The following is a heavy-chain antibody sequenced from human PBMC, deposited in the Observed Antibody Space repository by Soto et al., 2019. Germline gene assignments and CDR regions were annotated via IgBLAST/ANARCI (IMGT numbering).Heavy chain of an antibody. J-gene: IGHJ4*02. CDR2: IYYSGST. Sequence: QVQLQESGPGLVKPSQTLSLTCTVSGGSISSGGYYWSWIRQHPGKGLEWIGYIYYSGSTYYNPSLKSRLTMSVDTSMNQFSLKLRSVTAADTAVYYCARVRPPYGSSGYYPYYFDYWGQGTLVTVSS. CDR1: GGSISSGGYY. CDR3: ARVRPPYGSSGYYPYYFDY. D-gene: IGHD3-22*01. V-gene: IGHV4-30-4*08.